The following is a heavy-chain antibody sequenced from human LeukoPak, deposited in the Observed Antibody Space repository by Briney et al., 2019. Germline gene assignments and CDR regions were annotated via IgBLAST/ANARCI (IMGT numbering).Heavy chain of an antibody. CDR3: ARYGYDSSGYTRGTDY. D-gene: IGHD3-22*01. J-gene: IGHJ4*02. CDR1: GXTFSSYW. V-gene: IGHV3-7*04. Sequence: PGGSLRLSWAASGXTFSSYWVSWVRQAPGKGLEWVANIKQDGSEKYYVDPVKGRFTISRDNAKNSLYLQMNSLRAEDTAVYYCARYGYDSSGYTRGTDYWGQGTLVTVSS. CDR2: IKQDGSEK.